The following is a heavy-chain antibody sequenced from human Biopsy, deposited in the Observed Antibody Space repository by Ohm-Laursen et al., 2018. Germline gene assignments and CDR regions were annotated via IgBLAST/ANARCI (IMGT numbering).Heavy chain of an antibody. Sequence: SLRLSCAASEFIFSRFWMYWVRQAPGKGLVRVSRINSDGSSTNYADAVKGRFTISRDNPKNSLYLQMNSLRADDSAVYFCAREQPALSGGGSWFDSWGQGISVTVSS. D-gene: IGHD6-19*01. CDR3: AREQPALSGGGSWFDS. J-gene: IGHJ5*01. CDR2: INSDGSST. CDR1: EFIFSRFW. V-gene: IGHV3-74*01.